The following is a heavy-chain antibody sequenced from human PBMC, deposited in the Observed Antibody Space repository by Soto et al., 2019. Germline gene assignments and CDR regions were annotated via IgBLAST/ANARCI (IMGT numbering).Heavy chain of an antibody. CDR1: GYTLTELS. D-gene: IGHD6-6*01. CDR3: ATRPYSSSSIWFDP. J-gene: IGHJ5*02. V-gene: IGHV1-24*01. CDR2: FDPEDGET. Sequence: ASVKVSCKVSGYTLTELSMHWVRQAPGKGLEWMGGFDPEDGETIYAQKFQGRVTMTEDTSTDTAYMELSSLRSEDTAVYYCATRPYSSSSIWFDPWGQGTLVPVSS.